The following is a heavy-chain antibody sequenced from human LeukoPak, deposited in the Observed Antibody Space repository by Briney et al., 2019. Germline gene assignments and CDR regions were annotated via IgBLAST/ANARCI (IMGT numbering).Heavy chain of an antibody. V-gene: IGHV3-48*02. J-gene: IGHJ6*02. CDR2: ISSSMSTK. CDR3: ARGYNYGPPNGMDV. CDR1: GFXFSSYR. Sequence: GGSLRLSCAASGFXFSSYRINWVRQAPGKGLEWVSFISSSMSTKYYADSVKGRFTISRDNAKNSLYLQMNSLRDEDTAVYYCARGYNYGPPNGMDVWGQGITVTVSS. D-gene: IGHD1-1*01.